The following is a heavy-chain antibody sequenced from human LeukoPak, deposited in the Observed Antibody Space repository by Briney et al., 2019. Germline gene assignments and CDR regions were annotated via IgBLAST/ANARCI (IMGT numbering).Heavy chain of an antibody. CDR3: TTDSGPEGSEHAFDI. Sequence: PGGSLRLSCAASGFTFSNAWMSWVRQAPGKGLEWVGRIKSKTDGGTTDYAAPVKGRFTISRDDSKNTLYLQMNSLKTEDTAVYYCTTDSGPEGSEHAFDIWGQGTMVTVSS. D-gene: IGHD2-15*01. J-gene: IGHJ3*02. V-gene: IGHV3-15*01. CDR2: IKSKTDGGTT. CDR1: GFTFSNAW.